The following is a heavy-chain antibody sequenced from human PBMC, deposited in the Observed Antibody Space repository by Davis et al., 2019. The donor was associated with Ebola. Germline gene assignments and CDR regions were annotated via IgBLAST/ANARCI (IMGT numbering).Heavy chain of an antibody. CDR3: ARGVGATVYFDY. CDR2: INHSGST. D-gene: IGHD1-26*01. Sequence: SETLSLTCAVYGGSFSGYYWSWIRQPPGKGLEWIGEINHSGSTNYNPSLKSRVTISVDTSKTQFSLKLSSVTAADTAVYYCARGVGATVYFDYWGQGTLVTVSS. J-gene: IGHJ4*02. V-gene: IGHV4-34*01. CDR1: GGSFSGYY.